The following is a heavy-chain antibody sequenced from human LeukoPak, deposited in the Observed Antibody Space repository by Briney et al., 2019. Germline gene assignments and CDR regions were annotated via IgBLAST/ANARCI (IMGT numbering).Heavy chain of an antibody. CDR3: ARATIAVYYFDY. D-gene: IGHD6-19*01. J-gene: IGHJ4*02. CDR2: MYHSGST. Sequence: PSETLSLTCSVSGYSISSGYYWGWIRQPPGKGLEWIGSMYHSGSTYYNPSLKSRVTISVDTSKNQFSLKLSSVTAADTAVYYCARATIAVYYFDYWGQGTLVTVSS. CDR1: GYSISSGYY. V-gene: IGHV4-38-2*02.